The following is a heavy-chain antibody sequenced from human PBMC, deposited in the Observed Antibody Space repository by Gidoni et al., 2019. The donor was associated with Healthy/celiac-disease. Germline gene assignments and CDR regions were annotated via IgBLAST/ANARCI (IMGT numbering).Heavy chain of an antibody. Sequence: QVQLQQWGAGLLKPPATLSLTCAVYGGSLRGSYWSWIRQPPGKGLEWIGEINHSGSTNYNPSLKSRVTISVDTSKNQFSLKLSSVTAADTAVYYCARGPLGSAAAGKGFCYMDVWGKGTTVTVSS. CDR1: GGSLRGSY. CDR3: ARGPLGSAAAGKGFCYMDV. D-gene: IGHD6-13*01. J-gene: IGHJ6*03. V-gene: IGHV4-34*01. CDR2: INHSGST.